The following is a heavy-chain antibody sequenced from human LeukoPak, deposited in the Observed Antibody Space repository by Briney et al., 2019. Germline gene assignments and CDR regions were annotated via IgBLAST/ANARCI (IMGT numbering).Heavy chain of an antibody. Sequence: ASVTVSCKASGYTFTDSFIHWVRQAPGQGLEWVGWINSYSGATNYAQKFQGRVTMTRDTSISTAYMELSRLRSDDTAVYYCARDLSSSTSLTMDVWGKGTTVTVSS. D-gene: IGHD2-2*01. CDR1: GYTFTDSF. CDR2: INSYSGAT. J-gene: IGHJ6*03. CDR3: ARDLSSSTSLTMDV. V-gene: IGHV1-2*02.